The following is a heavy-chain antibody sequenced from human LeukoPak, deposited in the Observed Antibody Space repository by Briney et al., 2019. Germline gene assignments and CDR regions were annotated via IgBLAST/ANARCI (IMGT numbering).Heavy chain of an antibody. D-gene: IGHD1-1*01. Sequence: KSGESLKISCKGSGYSFTSYWIGWVRQMPGKGLEWMGIIYPGDSDTRYSPSFQGQVTISADKSISTAYLQWSSLKASDTAMYYCARHLSQDEKNWSYYYYMDVWGKGTTVTVSS. V-gene: IGHV5-51*01. CDR3: ARHLSQDEKNWSYYYYMDV. J-gene: IGHJ6*03. CDR2: IYPGDSDT. CDR1: GYSFTSYW.